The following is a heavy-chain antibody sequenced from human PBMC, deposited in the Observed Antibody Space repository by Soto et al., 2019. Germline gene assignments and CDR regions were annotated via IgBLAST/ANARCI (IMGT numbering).Heavy chain of an antibody. J-gene: IGHJ6*04. D-gene: IGHD3-10*01. V-gene: IGHV4-31*03. Sequence: QVQLQESGPGLVKPSQTLSLTCTVSGGSISSSGYYWSWIRQHPGNGLEWIGYIVYSGSTSDNPSLKSRVTISVDPSKNQFSLRLSSVTAADTAVYFCASGVMVRGVTISLPPTDVWGKGTTVTVSS. CDR2: IVYSGST. CDR3: ASGVMVRGVTISLPPTDV. CDR1: GGSISSSGYY.